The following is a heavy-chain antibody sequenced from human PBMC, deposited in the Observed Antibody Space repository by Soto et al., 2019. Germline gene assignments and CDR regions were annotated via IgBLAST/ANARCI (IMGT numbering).Heavy chain of an antibody. CDR1: GGTFSSYT. Sequence: SVMVSCKASGGTFSSYTISWVRQAPGQGLEWMGRIIPILGIANYAQKFQGRVTITADKSTSTAYMELSSLRSEDTAVYYCARGLKLRFLEWTTNWFDPWGQGTLVTVSS. CDR3: ARGLKLRFLEWTTNWFDP. V-gene: IGHV1-69*02. J-gene: IGHJ5*02. D-gene: IGHD3-3*01. CDR2: IIPILGIA.